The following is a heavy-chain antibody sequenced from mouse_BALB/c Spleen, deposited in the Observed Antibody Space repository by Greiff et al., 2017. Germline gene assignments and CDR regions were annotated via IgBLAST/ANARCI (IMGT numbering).Heavy chain of an antibody. V-gene: IGHV5-17*02. CDR2: ISSGSRTI. J-gene: IGHJ1*01. CDR3: ALRSYFDV. D-gene: IGHD1-1*01. Sequence: EVQGVESGGGLVQPGGSRKLSCAASGFTFSSFGMHWVRQAPEKGLEWVAYISSGSRTIYYADTVKGRFTISRDNPKNTLFLQMTSLRSEDTAMYYCALRSYFDVWGAGTTVTVSS. CDR1: GFTFSSFG.